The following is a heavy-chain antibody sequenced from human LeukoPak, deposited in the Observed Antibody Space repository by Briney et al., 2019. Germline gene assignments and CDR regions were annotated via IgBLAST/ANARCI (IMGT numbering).Heavy chain of an antibody. CDR1: GFTFRNHW. CDR3: ARDQRVTGRPDIDY. V-gene: IGHV3-74*03. D-gene: IGHD6-6*01. CDR2: ISSDGSST. Sequence: GGSLRLSCAASGFTFRNHWMHWVRQTPGKGLVWVSRISSDGSSTTYADSVKGRFTTPRDNAKNTLYLQMNNLRAEDTAMYYCARDQRVTGRPDIDYWGQGTLVIVSS. J-gene: IGHJ4*02.